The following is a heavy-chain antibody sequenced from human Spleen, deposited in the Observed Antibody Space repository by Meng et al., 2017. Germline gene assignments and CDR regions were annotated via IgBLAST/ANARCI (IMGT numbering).Heavy chain of an antibody. CDR3: ARVHSYYYYGMDV. J-gene: IGHJ6*02. D-gene: IGHD4-11*01. CDR1: GFTFSSYA. CDR2: ISYDGSNK. V-gene: IGHV3-30*04. Sequence: GESLKISCAASGFTFSSYAMHWVRQAPGKGLEWVAVISYDGSNKYYADSVKGRFTTSRDNSKNTLYLQMNNLRAEDTAVYYCARVHSYYYYGMDVWGQGTTVTVSS.